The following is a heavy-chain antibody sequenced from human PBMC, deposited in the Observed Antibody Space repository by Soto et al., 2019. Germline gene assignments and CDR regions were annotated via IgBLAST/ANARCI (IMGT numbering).Heavy chain of an antibody. CDR3: ARGQYSYGDSLLYYSDY. CDR2: IYYSGST. V-gene: IGHV4-30-4*01. J-gene: IGHJ4*02. CDR1: GGSISSGDYY. D-gene: IGHD5-18*01. Sequence: QVQLQESGPGLVKPSQTLSLTCTVSGGSISSGDYYWSWIRQPPGKGLEWIGYIYYSGSTYYNPSLESRVTISVDTSRNQFSLKLSSVTAADTAVYYCARGQYSYGDSLLYYSDYWGQGTLVTVSS.